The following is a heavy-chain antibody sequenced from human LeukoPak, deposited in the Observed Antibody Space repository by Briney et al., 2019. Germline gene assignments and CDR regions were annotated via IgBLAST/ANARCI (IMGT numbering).Heavy chain of an antibody. D-gene: IGHD5-12*01. V-gene: IGHV3-23*01. J-gene: IGHJ5*02. Sequence: GQSLRLSCAASGISFSAYAMSWVRRAPGQGVEWGSAIDGDGQSIYADAVRGRFSNSRDNSKKTLFLQTNSLRVEDTAIYFRAKYSGYDLEGITFNLWGQGTRVTVFS. CDR1: GISFSAYA. CDR2: IDGDGQSI. CDR3: AKYSGYDLEGITFNL.